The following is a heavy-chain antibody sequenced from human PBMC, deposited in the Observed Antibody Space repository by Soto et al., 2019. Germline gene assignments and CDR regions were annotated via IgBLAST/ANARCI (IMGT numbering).Heavy chain of an antibody. Sequence: QVQLVESGGGVVQPGRSLRLSCAASGFTFSSYAMHWVRQAPGKGLEWVAVISYDGSNKYYADSVKGRFTISRDNSKNTLYLQMNSLRAEDTAVYYCARERTTYYDFWSGYSLDRGYYYGMDVWGQGTTVTVSS. V-gene: IGHV3-30-3*01. J-gene: IGHJ6*02. CDR3: ARERTTYYDFWSGYSLDRGYYYGMDV. D-gene: IGHD3-3*01. CDR1: GFTFSSYA. CDR2: ISYDGSNK.